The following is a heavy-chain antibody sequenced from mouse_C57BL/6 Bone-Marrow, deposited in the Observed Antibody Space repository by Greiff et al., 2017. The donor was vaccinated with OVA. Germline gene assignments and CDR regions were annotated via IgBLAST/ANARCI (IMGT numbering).Heavy chain of an antibody. CDR3: ARALYYYGSSHV. D-gene: IGHD1-1*01. Sequence: QVQLQHPGAELVRPGSSVKLSCKASGYTFTSYWMHWVKQRPIQGLEWIGNIDPSDSETHYNQKFKDKATLTVDKSSSTAYMQLSSLTSEDSAVYYCARALYYYGSSHVWGTGTTVTVSS. CDR1: GYTFTSYW. V-gene: IGHV1-52*01. J-gene: IGHJ1*03. CDR2: IDPSDSET.